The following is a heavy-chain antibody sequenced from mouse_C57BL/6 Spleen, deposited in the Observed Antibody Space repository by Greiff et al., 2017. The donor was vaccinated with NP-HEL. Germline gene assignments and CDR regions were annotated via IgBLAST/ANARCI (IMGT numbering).Heavy chain of an antibody. Sequence: EVQLVESGGGLVQPKGSLKLSCAASGFSFNTYAMNWVRQAPGKGLEWVARIRSKSNNYATYYADSVKDRFTISRDDSESMLYLKMNNLKTEDTAMYYCVRQDYGSSYDYAMDYWGQGTSVTVSS. CDR1: GFSFNTYA. CDR2: IRSKSNNYAT. CDR3: VRQDYGSSYDYAMDY. D-gene: IGHD1-1*01. J-gene: IGHJ4*01. V-gene: IGHV10-1*01.